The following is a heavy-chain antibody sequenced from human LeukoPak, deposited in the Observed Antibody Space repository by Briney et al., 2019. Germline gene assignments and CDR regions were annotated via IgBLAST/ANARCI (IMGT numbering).Heavy chain of an antibody. J-gene: IGHJ4*02. CDR3: ARDIVGLDGDGLDY. V-gene: IGHV3-30*03. Sequence: GRSLRLSCAASGLTLSNSGMHWVRQAPGKGLEWVAAISYDGNNKYYADSVKGRFTISRDNSKNTLYLQMNRVRDEDTAVYYCARDIVGLDGDGLDYWGQGTLVTVSS. D-gene: IGHD4-17*01. CDR1: GLTLSNSG. CDR2: ISYDGNNK.